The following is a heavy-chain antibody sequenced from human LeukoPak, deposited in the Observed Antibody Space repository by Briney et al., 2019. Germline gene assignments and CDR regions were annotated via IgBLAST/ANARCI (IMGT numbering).Heavy chain of an antibody. D-gene: IGHD5-18*01. V-gene: IGHV4-38-2*02. CDR3: AGETRIQLWFIDY. J-gene: IGHJ4*02. CDR2: IYHSGST. Sequence: SETLSLTCTVSGYSISSGYYWGWVRQPPGKGLEWIGSIYHSGSTYYNPSLKSRVTISVDTSKNQFSLKLSSVTAADTAVYYCAGETRIQLWFIDYWGQGTLVTVSS. CDR1: GYSISSGYY.